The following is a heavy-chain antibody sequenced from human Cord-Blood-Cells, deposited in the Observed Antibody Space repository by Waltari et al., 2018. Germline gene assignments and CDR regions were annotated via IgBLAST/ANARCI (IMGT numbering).Heavy chain of an antibody. CDR2: ISYDGSNK. CDR3: AKQGVNWNPHAFDI. Sequence: QVQLVASGGGVVPPGRSLRLSCAASGFTFSSYGMHWVRQAPGKGLEWVAVISYDGSNKYYADSVKGRFTISRDNSKNTLYLQRTSRRAEDRGGYYWAKQGVNWNPHAFDIWGQGTMVTVSS. D-gene: IGHD1-1*01. CDR1: GFTFSSYG. V-gene: IGHV3-30*18. J-gene: IGHJ3*02.